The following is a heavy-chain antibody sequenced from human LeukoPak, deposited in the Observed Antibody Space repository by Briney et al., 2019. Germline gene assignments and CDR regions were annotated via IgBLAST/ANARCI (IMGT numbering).Heavy chain of an antibody. CDR3: ARARGYCSGDNCYLYYFDY. J-gene: IGHJ4*02. V-gene: IGHV1-18*04. D-gene: IGHD2-15*01. Sequence: ASVKVSCKASGYTFTSHGISWVRQAPGQGLEWMGWISPYSGNTNYAQNLQGRVTMTADTSTSTAYMELRSLRSDDTAVYYCARARGYCSGDNCYLYYFDYWGQGTLVTVSS. CDR2: ISPYSGNT. CDR1: GYTFTSHG.